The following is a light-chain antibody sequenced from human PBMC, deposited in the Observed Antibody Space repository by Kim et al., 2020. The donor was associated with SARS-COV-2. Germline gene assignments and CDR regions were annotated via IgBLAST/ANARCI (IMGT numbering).Light chain of an antibody. Sequence: PGQTARITGGNNNIRLKTVGWYQQKPGQAPVLVVYDDKDRPSGISERFSGSTSGYTATLTISRVEAGDEADYYCQVWDSSTDHVVFGGGTQLTVL. CDR1: NIRLKT. J-gene: IGLJ2*01. V-gene: IGLV3-21*02. CDR3: QVWDSSTDHVV. CDR2: DDK.